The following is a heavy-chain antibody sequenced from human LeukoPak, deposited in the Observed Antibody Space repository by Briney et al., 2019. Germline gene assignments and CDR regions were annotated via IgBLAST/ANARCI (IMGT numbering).Heavy chain of an antibody. CDR2: ISSSSTYI. CDR1: GFTFSRHT. V-gene: IGHV3-21*01. D-gene: IGHD4-17*01. J-gene: IGHJ4*02. Sequence: GGSLRLSCAASGFTFSRHTMNWVRQAPGKGLEWVSSISSSSTYIYYADSVKGRFTISRDNAKKSLYLQMNSLRAEDTAVYYCVPDYDDERRIDYWGQGTLVTVSS. CDR3: VPDYDDERRIDY.